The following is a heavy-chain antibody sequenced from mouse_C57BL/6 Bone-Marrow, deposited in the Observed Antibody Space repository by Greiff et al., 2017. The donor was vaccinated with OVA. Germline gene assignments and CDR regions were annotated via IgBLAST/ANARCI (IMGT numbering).Heavy chain of an antibody. J-gene: IGHJ3*01. V-gene: IGHV1-76*01. CDR3: EASSGPFAY. CDR2: IYPGSGNT. Sequence: KQRPGQGLEWIARIYPGSGNTYYNEKFKGKATLTAEKSSSTAYMQLSSLTSEDSAVYFCEASSGPFAYWGQGTLVTVSA. D-gene: IGHD3-2*02.